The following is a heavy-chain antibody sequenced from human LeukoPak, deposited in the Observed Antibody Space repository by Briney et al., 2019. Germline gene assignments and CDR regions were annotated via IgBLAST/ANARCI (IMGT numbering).Heavy chain of an antibody. Sequence: PSETLSLTCTVSGYSISSDYYWGWIRQPAGKGLEWIGRIYTSGSTNYNPSLKSRVTMSVDASKNQFSLKLSSVTAADTAVYYCARTPVRGVIITYAFDIWGQGTMVTVSS. J-gene: IGHJ3*02. CDR2: IYTSGST. CDR1: GYSISSDYY. D-gene: IGHD3-10*02. V-gene: IGHV4-4*07. CDR3: ARTPVRGVIITYAFDI.